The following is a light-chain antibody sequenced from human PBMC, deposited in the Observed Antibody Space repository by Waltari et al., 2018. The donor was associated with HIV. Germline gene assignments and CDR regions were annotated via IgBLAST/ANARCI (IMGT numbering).Light chain of an antibody. Sequence: QSVLTQPPSASATPGPRVTISCSGSSSNIGSDAVNWYQQFPGTAPKVLIYSNDQRPSGVPDRFSGSKSGTSASLAINGLQSEDEADYYCVVWDARLNGLVFGGGTKLTVL. CDR3: VVWDARLNGLV. V-gene: IGLV1-44*01. CDR1: SSNIGSDA. J-gene: IGLJ2*01. CDR2: SND.